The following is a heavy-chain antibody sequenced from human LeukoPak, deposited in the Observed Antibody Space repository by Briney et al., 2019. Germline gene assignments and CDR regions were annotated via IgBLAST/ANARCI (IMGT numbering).Heavy chain of an antibody. CDR2: ISAYNGNT. D-gene: IGHD6-6*01. Sequence: ASVKVSCKASGGTFSSYAISWARQAPGQGLEWMGWISAYNGNTNYAQKLQGRVTMTTDTSTSTAYMELRSLRSDDTAVYYCARDRGSSSGYYYYYYMDVWGKGTTVTVSS. CDR1: GGTFSSYA. J-gene: IGHJ6*03. V-gene: IGHV1-18*01. CDR3: ARDRGSSSGYYYYYYMDV.